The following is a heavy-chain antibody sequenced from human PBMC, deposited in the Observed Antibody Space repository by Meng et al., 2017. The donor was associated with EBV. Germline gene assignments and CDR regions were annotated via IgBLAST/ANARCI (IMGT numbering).Heavy chain of an antibody. J-gene: IGHJ1*01. CDR3: ARDCFSSGWCPHFQR. Sequence: QLQLRESGPGQVKPSETLSLPCTVSGDSISSFYYWGWIRQPPGRGLEWIGSVHYTGSTYYSPSLKSRVTVSVDTSKNQFSLRLTSVTVADTAVYYCARDCFSSGWCPHFQRWGQGTLVTVAS. CDR1: GDSISSFYY. CDR2: VHYTGST. D-gene: IGHD6-13*01. V-gene: IGHV4-39*02.